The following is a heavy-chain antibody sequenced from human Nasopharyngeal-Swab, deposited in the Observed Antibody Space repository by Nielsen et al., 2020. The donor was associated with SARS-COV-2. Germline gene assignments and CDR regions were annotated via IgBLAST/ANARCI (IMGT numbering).Heavy chain of an antibody. V-gene: IGHV3-7*03. Sequence: GESLKISCAASGFTFSSYWMSWVRQAPGKGLEWVANIKQDGSEKYYVDSVKGRFTISRDSAKNSLYLQMNSLRAEDTAVYYCARDYYSSSSSWYDYYYYGMDVWGQGTTVTVSS. CDR2: IKQDGSEK. J-gene: IGHJ6*02. CDR3: ARDYYSSSSSWYDYYYYGMDV. CDR1: GFTFSSYW. D-gene: IGHD6-13*01.